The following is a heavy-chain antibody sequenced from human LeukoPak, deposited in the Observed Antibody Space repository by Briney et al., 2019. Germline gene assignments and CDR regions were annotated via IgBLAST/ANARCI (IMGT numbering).Heavy chain of an antibody. D-gene: IGHD2-2*01. V-gene: IGHV7-4-1*01. J-gene: IGHJ6*04. Sequence: ASVKVSCKASGYTFTSYAMNWVRQAPGQGLEWMGWINTNTGNPTYARGFTGRFVFSLDTSVSTAYLQICSLKAEDTAVYYCARDGGRRPAASYYYYGMDVWGKGTTVTVSS. CDR3: ARDGGRRPAASYYYYGMDV. CDR1: GYTFTSYA. CDR2: INTNTGNP.